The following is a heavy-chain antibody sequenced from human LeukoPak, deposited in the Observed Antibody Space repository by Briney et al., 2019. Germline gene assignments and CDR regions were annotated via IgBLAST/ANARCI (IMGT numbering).Heavy chain of an antibody. CDR2: ISTSGST. CDR1: GGSFSGYY. J-gene: IGHJ3*02. CDR3: ARVYDYGDYYAFDI. D-gene: IGHD4-17*01. Sequence: SETLSLTCTVSGGSFSGYYWSWIRQPAGEGLEWIGRISTSGSTDYNPSLKSRVTMSVVTSKNQFSLKLSSVTAADTAVYYCARVYDYGDYYAFDIWGQGTMVTVSS. V-gene: IGHV4-4*07.